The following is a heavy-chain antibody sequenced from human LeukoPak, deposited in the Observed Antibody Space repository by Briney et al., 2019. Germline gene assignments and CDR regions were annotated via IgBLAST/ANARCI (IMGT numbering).Heavy chain of an antibody. J-gene: IGHJ4*02. CDR2: INDRGNSI. CDR3: AKSISGWYIGSDY. V-gene: IGHV3-23*01. D-gene: IGHD6-19*01. CDR1: GFTFSNFA. Sequence: GGSLRLSCTASGFTFSNFAMNWVRQAPGEGLEWVSGINDRGNSIYYTDSVKGGFTISRDNSKNTLFLQMDGLRAEDTAVYYCAKSISGWYIGSDYWGQGTLVTVSS.